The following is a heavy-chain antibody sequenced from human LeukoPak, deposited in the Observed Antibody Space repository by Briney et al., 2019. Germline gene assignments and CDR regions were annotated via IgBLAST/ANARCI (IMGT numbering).Heavy chain of an antibody. CDR1: GGTFSSYA. CDR3: ATMPALSRDFWSGYEY. Sequence: ASVNVSCKASGGTFSSYAISWVRQAPGQGLEWMGGIIPIFGTANYAQKFQGRVTITADESTSTAYMELSSLRSEDTAVYYCATMPALSRDFWSGYEYWGQGTLVTVSS. D-gene: IGHD3-3*01. J-gene: IGHJ4*02. CDR2: IIPIFGTA. V-gene: IGHV1-69*13.